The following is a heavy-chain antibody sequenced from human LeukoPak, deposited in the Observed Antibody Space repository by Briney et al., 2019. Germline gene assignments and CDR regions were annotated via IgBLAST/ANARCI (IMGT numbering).Heavy chain of an antibody. J-gene: IGHJ6*04. CDR3: ARAGYYDILIGLLYYYGMDV. V-gene: IGHV1-69*13. CDR1: GGTFSSYA. Sequence: ASVKVSCKASGGTFSSYAISWVRQAPGQGLEWMGGIIPIFGTANYAQKFQGRVTITADESTSTAYMELSSLRSEDTAVYYCARAGYYDILIGLLYYYGMDVWGKGTTVTVSS. D-gene: IGHD3-9*01. CDR2: IIPIFGTA.